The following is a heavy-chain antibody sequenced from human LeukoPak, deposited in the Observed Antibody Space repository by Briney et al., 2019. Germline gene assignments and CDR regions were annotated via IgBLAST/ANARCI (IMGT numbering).Heavy chain of an antibody. Sequence: ASVKVSCKASGYTXSDYYIHGVRQAPGQGLEWTGWSNPKSGGVHYVEKFQDRVTMITDTSIGTAYLELSSLNFDDTAVYYCAREGDNGVDVNWFDPWGQGTLVTVS. J-gene: IGHJ5*02. V-gene: IGHV1-2*02. CDR1: GYTXSDYY. CDR3: AREGDNGVDVNWFDP. D-gene: IGHD2-8*01. CDR2: SNPKSGGV.